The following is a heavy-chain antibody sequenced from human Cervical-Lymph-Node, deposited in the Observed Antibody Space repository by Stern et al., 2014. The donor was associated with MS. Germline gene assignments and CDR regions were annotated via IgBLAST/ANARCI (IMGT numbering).Heavy chain of an antibody. Sequence: VQLVESGSEWKKPGASVKVSCKASGYTFSGYSLNWVRQAPGQGLEWMGWVNTNSGNPTYAQGFPGRFVFSLDTSVSTAYLQISSLKTEDTGIYFCARFVDYPMGRVFDVWGQGTQVTVSS. D-gene: IGHD3-10*01. V-gene: IGHV7-4-1*02. CDR3: ARFVDYPMGRVFDV. CDR1: GYTFSGYS. CDR2: VNTNSGNP. J-gene: IGHJ4*02.